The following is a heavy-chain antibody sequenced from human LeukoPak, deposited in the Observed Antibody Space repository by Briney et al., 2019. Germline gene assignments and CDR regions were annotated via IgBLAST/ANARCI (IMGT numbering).Heavy chain of an antibody. CDR2: IYYSGST. J-gene: IGHJ4*02. CDR3: ARVKGYTVTIDY. D-gene: IGHD4-17*01. V-gene: IGHV4-59*12. CDR1: GGSISSYY. Sequence: SETLSLTCTVSGGSISSYYWSWIRQPPGKGLEWIGYIYYSGSTNYNPSLKSRVTISVDTSKNQFSLKLSSVTAADTAVYYCARVKGYTVTIDYWGQGTLVTVSS.